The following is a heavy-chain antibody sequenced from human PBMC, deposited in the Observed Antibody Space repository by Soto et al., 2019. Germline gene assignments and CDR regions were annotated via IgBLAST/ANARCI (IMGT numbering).Heavy chain of an antibody. CDR2: IYPGDSDT. V-gene: IGHV5-51*01. Sequence: GESLKISCKGYGYSFTHKWIGWVRQMPGKGLEWMGVIYPGDSDTKYSPSFQGHVTISVDKSISTAYLQWSSLKASDSALYYCVRRDRSGWFDAFDVWGQGTMVTVS. CDR1: GYSFTHKW. D-gene: IGHD6-19*01. CDR3: VRRDRSGWFDAFDV. J-gene: IGHJ3*01.